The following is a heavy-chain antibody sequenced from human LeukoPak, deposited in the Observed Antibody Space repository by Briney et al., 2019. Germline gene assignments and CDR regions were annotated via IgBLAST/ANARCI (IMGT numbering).Heavy chain of an antibody. CDR3: ARDADGSGSGSFDI. D-gene: IGHD3-10*01. CDR2: MNPNSDNT. Sequence: ASVTVSCKASGYTFTSYGINWVRQAAGQGLEWLGWMNPNSDNTGYAQKFQGRVTMTRDTSRSTAYMELSSLRSEDTAVYYCARDADGSGSGSFDIWGQGTMVTVSS. J-gene: IGHJ3*02. V-gene: IGHV1-8*01. CDR1: GYTFTSYG.